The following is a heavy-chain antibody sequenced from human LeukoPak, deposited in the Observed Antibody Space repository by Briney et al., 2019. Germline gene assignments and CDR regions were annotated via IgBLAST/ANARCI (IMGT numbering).Heavy chain of an antibody. CDR1: GYTFTTYD. CDR2: MNPNSGNT. CDR3: ARANYYGSGKKDIDY. V-gene: IGHV1-8*01. Sequence: ASVKVSCKASGYTFTTYDINWVRQATGQGLEWMGWMNPNSGNTGYAQKFQGRVTMTRNTSMSTAYMELNSLRSEDTAVYYCARANYYGSGKKDIDYWGQGTLVTVSS. D-gene: IGHD3-10*01. J-gene: IGHJ4*02.